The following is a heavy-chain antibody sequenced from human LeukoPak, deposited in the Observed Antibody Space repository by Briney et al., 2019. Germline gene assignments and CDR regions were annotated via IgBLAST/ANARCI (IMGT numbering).Heavy chain of an antibody. CDR2: ISRSGSYI. J-gene: IGHJ4*02. CDR1: GFTFSGYA. V-gene: IGHV3-21*01. CDR3: ARERGGVVVKTEIDY. D-gene: IGHD3-16*02. Sequence: GGSLRPSCAASGFTFSGYAMHWVRQAPGKGLEWVSSISRSGSYIYYADSVKGRFTISRDNAKNSLYLQMNSLRAEDTAVYYCARERGGVVVKTEIDYWGQETLVTVSS.